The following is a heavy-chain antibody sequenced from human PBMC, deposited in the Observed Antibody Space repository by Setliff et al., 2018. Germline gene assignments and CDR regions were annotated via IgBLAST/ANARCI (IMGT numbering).Heavy chain of an antibody. CDR1: GYTFTSYA. CDR2: INAGNGNT. V-gene: IGHV1-3*01. Sequence: ASVKVSCKASGYTFTSYALHWVRQAPGQRLEWMGWINAGNGNTKYSQEFQGRGTITRDTSASTAYMELGSLRSEDTAVYYCARDNIGYITGIPYYYYYYMDVWGKGTTVTVSS. D-gene: IGHD1-20*01. J-gene: IGHJ6*03. CDR3: ARDNIGYITGIPYYYYYYMDV.